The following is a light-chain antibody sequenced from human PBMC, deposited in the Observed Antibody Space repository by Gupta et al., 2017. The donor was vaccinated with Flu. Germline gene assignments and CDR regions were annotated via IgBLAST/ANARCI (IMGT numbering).Light chain of an antibody. J-gene: IGLJ2*01. CDR1: ELGDKY. CDR2: QDA. CDR3: QAWDSSTWG. Sequence: SYDLPPPPSVSVSPGQTATISCSPAELGDKYASWDQQKPGQSPVLVIYQDAKQASGIPERFSGSNAGNMATLTIRETQARDEADYDCQAWDSSTWGFGGGTQLTVL. V-gene: IGLV3-1*01.